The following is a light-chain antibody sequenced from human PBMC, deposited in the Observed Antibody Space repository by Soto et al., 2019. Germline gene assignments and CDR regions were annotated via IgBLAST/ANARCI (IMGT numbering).Light chain of an antibody. CDR3: CSYAGSSTYV. Sequence: LTQPASVSGSPGQSITISCTGTSSDVGSYNLVSWYQQHPGKAPKLMIYEGSKRPSGVSNRFSGSKSGNTASLTISGLQAEDEADYYCCSYAGSSTYVFGTWTKVTVL. CDR1: SSDVGSYNL. J-gene: IGLJ1*01. V-gene: IGLV2-23*01. CDR2: EGS.